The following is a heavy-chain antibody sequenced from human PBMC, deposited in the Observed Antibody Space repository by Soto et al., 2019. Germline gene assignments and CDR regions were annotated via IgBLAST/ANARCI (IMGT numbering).Heavy chain of an antibody. CDR1: GFTFSSDW. CDR3: GRYCSSTGCPRGFYC. D-gene: IGHD2-2*01. J-gene: IGHJ4*02. CDR2: IKQDGSEK. Sequence: GGSLRLSCAASGFTFSSDWMSWVRQAPGKGLEWVANIKQDGSEKYYVDSVKGRFTISRDNAKNSLYLQMNSLRAEDTAVYYCGRYCSSTGCPRGFYCWGQGTLVTVSS. V-gene: IGHV3-7*01.